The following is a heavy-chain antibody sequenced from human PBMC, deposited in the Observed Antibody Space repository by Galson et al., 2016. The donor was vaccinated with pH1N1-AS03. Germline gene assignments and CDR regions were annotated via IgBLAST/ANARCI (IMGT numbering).Heavy chain of an antibody. V-gene: IGHV1-18*04. Sequence: SVKVSCKASGYTFTSYGISWVRQAPGQGLEWMGWISAYNGNTNYAQKLQGRVTMTTDTSTSTAYMELRSLRSDDTAVYYCARDPRGPCSSATCATTYYFGMDVWGQGTTVIVSS. CDR1: GYTFTSYG. J-gene: IGHJ6*02. CDR3: ARDPRGPCSSATCATTYYFGMDV. CDR2: ISAYNGNT. D-gene: IGHD1-26*01.